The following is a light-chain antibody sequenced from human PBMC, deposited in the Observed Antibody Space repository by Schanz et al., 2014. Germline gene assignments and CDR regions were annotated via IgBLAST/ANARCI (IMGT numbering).Light chain of an antibody. CDR2: EVS. CDR3: SSNGGVNIYV. J-gene: IGLJ1*01. CDR1: SSDIGGYNY. V-gene: IGLV2-8*01. Sequence: QSVLTQPPSASGSPGQSVTISCTGTSSDIGGYNYVSWYQQHPGKAPKILIYEVSKRPSGVPDRFSGSKSGNTASLTVSGLQAEDEADYYCSSNGGVNIYVFGTGTKVTVL.